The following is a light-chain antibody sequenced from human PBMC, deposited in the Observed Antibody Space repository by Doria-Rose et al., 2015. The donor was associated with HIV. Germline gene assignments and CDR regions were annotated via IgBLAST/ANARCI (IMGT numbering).Light chain of an antibody. CDR2: DGS. V-gene: IGKV3-20*01. CDR1: QSFSSTY. CDR3: HQYGTSWT. Sequence: EIVMTQSPGTLSLSPGERATLSCRASQSFSSTYLAWYQQKPGQAPSLIIYDGSTSATGIPDRFSASGSGTDCTLTINRLEPEDFALYYCHQYGTSWTFGQGTKVEI. J-gene: IGKJ1*01.